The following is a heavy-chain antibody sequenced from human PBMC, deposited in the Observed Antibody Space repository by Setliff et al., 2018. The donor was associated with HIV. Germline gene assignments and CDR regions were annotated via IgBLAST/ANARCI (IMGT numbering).Heavy chain of an antibody. J-gene: IGHJ4*02. CDR2: IYYSGNT. CDR1: GGSISSSSYY. CDR3: IIAYSSGWLAPMGFDS. V-gene: IGHV4-39*01. Sequence: SETLSLTCTVSGGSISSSSYYWGWIRQPPGKGLEWIGTIYYSGNTYYNPSLKSRVTISVDMSKNQFSLRLSSVTAADTAVYYCIIAYSSGWLAPMGFDSWGQGTLVTVSS. D-gene: IGHD6-19*01.